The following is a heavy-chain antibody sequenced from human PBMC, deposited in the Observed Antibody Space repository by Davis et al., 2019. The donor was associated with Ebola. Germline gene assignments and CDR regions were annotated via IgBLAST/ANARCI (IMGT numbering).Heavy chain of an antibody. V-gene: IGHV4-34*01. CDR1: GGSFSGYY. J-gene: IGHJ4*02. CDR2: INHSGST. CDR3: ARQTTAPSDFFDY. D-gene: IGHD4-11*01. Sequence: PSETLSLTCAVYGGSFSGYYWSWIRQPPGKGLEWIGEINHSGSTNYNPSLKNRVSISMDTSKNQFSLKLTSVTAADTAVYYCARQTTAPSDFFDYWGRGTPVAVSS.